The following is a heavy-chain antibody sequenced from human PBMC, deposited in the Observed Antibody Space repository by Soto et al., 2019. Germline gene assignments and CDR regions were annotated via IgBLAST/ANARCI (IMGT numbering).Heavy chain of an antibody. J-gene: IGHJ4*02. CDR2: IYHSGST. V-gene: IGHV4-4*02. CDR1: GGSISSSNW. Sequence: QVQLQESGPGLVKPSGTLSLTCAVSGGSISSSNWWSWVRQPPGKGLEWIGEIYHSGSTNYNPSPRRRVPIPVNKSRTQFPLKLSSVPAADTAVYYCARIAAAVTNFAYWARGTLVTVSS. CDR3: ARIAAAVTNFAY. D-gene: IGHD6-13*01.